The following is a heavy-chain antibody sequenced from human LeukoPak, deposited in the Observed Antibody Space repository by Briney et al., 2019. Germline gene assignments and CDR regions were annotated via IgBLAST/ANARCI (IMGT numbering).Heavy chain of an antibody. CDR2: ISYDGSNK. V-gene: IGHV3-30-3*01. CDR3: ARDLIAGVGYRIARFDY. D-gene: IGHD5-24*01. J-gene: IGHJ4*02. CDR1: GFTFSSYA. Sequence: GGTLRLSCAVSGFTFSSYAIHWVRQAPGKGQERVAVISYDGSNKYYANSVKGRFTISRDNSKNTQYLQMNSLRADDTAVYYGARDLIAGVGYRIARFDYWGQGTLVVVSS.